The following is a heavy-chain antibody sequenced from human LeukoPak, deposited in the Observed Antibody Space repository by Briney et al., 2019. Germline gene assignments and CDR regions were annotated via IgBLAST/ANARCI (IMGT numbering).Heavy chain of an antibody. CDR2: IYYSGGS. CDR3: ARVANDFGGYGAFDF. D-gene: IGHD4/OR15-4a*01. CDR1: GGSMTNLY. V-gene: IGHV4-59*11. J-gene: IGHJ3*01. Sequence: SETLSLTCTVSGGSMTNLYWIWIRQPPGKGLEWIGLIYYSGGSDSNPSLKGRVTLSVDTSKNQFSLKLSSVTAADTALYYCARVANDFGGYGAFDFWGQGTMVTVSS.